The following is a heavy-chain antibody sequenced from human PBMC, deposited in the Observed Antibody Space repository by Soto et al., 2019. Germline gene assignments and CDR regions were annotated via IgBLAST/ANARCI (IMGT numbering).Heavy chain of an antibody. Sequence: QVQLVQYGAEVKKPGAAVKVACKTSGFTFTNYWMHWVRQAPGQGLEWMGIINPRGAKTSYGQKFQGRVTRTRDTSTSTVYIELISLTSEDTAVYYWARDVWDYGANPDHWGQGTLVTVSS. J-gene: IGHJ5*02. V-gene: IGHV1-46*01. D-gene: IGHD4-17*01. CDR2: INPRGAKT. CDR1: GFTFTNYW. CDR3: ARDVWDYGANPDH.